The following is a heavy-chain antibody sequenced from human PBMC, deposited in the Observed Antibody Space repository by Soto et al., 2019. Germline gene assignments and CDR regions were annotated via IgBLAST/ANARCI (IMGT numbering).Heavy chain of an antibody. J-gene: IGHJ3*02. CDR2: ISAGTGNT. CDR3: ARPVASCAYTYGPLVCAFDI. V-gene: IGHV1-3*01. Sequence: QVQLVQSGAEVKKPGASVKVSCKASGYTFHSYAMNWVRQAPGQRLEWMGWISAGTGNTVYSQKSQARVTITRDTSANTAYMELSSLRSEDTAVYYCARPVASCAYTYGPLVCAFDIWGQWTMVTVSS. CDR1: GYTFHSYA. D-gene: IGHD5-18*01.